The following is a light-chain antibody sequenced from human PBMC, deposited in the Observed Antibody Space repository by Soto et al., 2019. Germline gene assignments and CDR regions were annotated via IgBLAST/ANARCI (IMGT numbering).Light chain of an antibody. CDR2: GNS. CDR1: SSNIGSDS. Sequence: QSVLTQPPSASGTPGQRVTISCSGSSSNIGSDSVNWYQQLPGTAPKLLIYGNSNRPSGVPDRFSGSKSGSSASLAITGLQAEDEADYYCQSYDSSLRGGVFGGGTKLTVL. J-gene: IGLJ3*02. CDR3: QSYDSSLRGGV. V-gene: IGLV1-40*01.